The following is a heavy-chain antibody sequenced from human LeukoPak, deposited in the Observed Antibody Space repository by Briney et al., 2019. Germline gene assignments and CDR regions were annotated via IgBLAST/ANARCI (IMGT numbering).Heavy chain of an antibody. Sequence: PSETLSLTCAVYGGSFSGYYWSWIRQPPGKGLEWIGEINHSGSTNYNPSLKSRVTISVDTSKNQFSLKLSSVTAADTAVYYCARERGYYDFWSGYYDGYYYMDVWGKGITVTVSS. V-gene: IGHV4-34*01. CDR3: ARERGYYDFWSGYYDGYYYMDV. CDR1: GGSFSGYY. D-gene: IGHD3-3*01. CDR2: INHSGST. J-gene: IGHJ6*03.